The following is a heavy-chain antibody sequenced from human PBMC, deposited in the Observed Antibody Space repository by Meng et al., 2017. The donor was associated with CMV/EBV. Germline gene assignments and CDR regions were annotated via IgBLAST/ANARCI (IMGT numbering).Heavy chain of an antibody. CDR1: GGSSSSDY. Sequence: RRQSGPALGKPAEPLSFTCTVPGGSSSSDYCSWIRRPAGKGLEWIGRIYTSWSTTYNPSLKSRVTMSVDTSKNQFSLKLSSVTAADTAVYYCAKSSEQNWNYGGWYFDLWGRGTLVTVSS. J-gene: IGHJ2*01. CDR3: AKSSEQNWNYGGWYFDL. CDR2: IYTSWST. V-gene: IGHV4-4*07. D-gene: IGHD1-7*01.